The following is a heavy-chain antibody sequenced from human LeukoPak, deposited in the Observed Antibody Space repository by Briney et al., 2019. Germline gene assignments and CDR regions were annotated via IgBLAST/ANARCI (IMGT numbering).Heavy chain of an antibody. V-gene: IGHV3-33*08. J-gene: IGHJ3*02. CDR3: ARKGDYHDSSGSAFFDI. D-gene: IGHD3-22*01. Sequence: GGSLRLSCAASEFTFSSFAMHWVRQAPGKGLEGVAVIWYDGSNKYYADSVKGRFTISRDNSKNTLYLQMNSLRAEDTAVYYCARKGDYHDSSGSAFFDIWGQGTMVTVSS. CDR2: IWYDGSNK. CDR1: EFTFSSFA.